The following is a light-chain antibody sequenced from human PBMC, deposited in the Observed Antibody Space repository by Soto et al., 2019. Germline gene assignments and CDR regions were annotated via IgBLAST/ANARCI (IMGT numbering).Light chain of an antibody. V-gene: IGKV1-5*01. Sequence: QMSQSTPTLCASVGGRVTITCRASENISRWLAWYQQKPGRAPKVLTYDASSLESGVPSRFSGSGSGTEFTLTIISLQPEDLATYYCQQTYSSPTFGQGTKVDIK. CDR2: DAS. CDR3: QQTYSSPT. J-gene: IGKJ1*01. CDR1: ENISRW.